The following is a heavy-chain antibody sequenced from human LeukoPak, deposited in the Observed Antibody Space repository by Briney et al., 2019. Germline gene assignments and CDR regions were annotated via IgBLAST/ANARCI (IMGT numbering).Heavy chain of an antibody. D-gene: IGHD2-2*01. CDR2: ISHSGGT. CDR1: GDSISSGTYS. CDR3: ARGLIVPSTIFDY. V-gene: IGHV4-30-2*01. J-gene: IGHJ4*02. Sequence: PSLTLSLTCAVSGDSISSGTYSWTWIRQPPGKGLAWIGFISHSGGTYYDPSLKSRVTMSVDRSENQFSLKLSSVTAADTAVYYCARGLIVPSTIFDYWGQGALVTVSS.